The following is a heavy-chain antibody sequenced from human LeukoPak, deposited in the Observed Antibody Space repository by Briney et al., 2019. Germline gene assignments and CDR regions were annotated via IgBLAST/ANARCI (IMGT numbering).Heavy chain of an antibody. V-gene: IGHV3-9*01. CDR1: GFTFDDYV. CDR3: AKGVAYGQYYFDY. J-gene: IGHJ4*02. CDR2: ISWNSGST. D-gene: IGHD3-10*01. Sequence: PGRSLRLSCAASGFTFDDYVMHWVRQAPGKGLEWVSGISWNSGSTGYADSVKGRFTISRDNAKNSLYLQMNSLRPEDTALYYCAKGVAYGQYYFDYWGQGTLVTVSS.